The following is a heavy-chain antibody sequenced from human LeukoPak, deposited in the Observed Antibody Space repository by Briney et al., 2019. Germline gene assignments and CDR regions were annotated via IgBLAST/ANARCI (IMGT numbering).Heavy chain of an antibody. CDR1: GFTFSSYW. D-gene: IGHD6-13*01. Sequence: GGSLRLSCAASGFTFSSYWMNWVRQAPGKGLVWVSRINSDGSITTYADSVKGRFTISRDNAKNTLYLQMNSLRAEDTAVYYCATIAAAGIDYWGQGTLATVSS. CDR3: ATIAAAGIDY. V-gene: IGHV3-74*01. J-gene: IGHJ4*02. CDR2: INSDGSIT.